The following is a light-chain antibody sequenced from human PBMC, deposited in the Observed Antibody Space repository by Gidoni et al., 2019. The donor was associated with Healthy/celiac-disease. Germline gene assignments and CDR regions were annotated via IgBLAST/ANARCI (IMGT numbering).Light chain of an antibody. V-gene: IGKV3-15*01. J-gene: IGKJ2*01. CDR1: QSVSSN. CDR3: QQYNNWPPGYT. Sequence: EIVMTQSPATLSVSPGERATLSCRASQSVSSNLAWYQQKPGQAPRLLIYGASTRATGIPARFSGSGSGTEFILTISSLQSEDSAVYYCQQYNNWPPGYTFGQXTKLEIK. CDR2: GAS.